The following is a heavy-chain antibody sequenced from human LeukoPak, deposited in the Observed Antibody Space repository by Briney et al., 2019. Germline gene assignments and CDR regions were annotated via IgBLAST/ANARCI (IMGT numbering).Heavy chain of an antibody. J-gene: IGHJ4*02. CDR1: GFTFGDYA. V-gene: IGHV3-49*04. Sequence: GGSLRLSCTASGFTFGDYAMSWVRQAPGKGLEWVGFIRSKAYGGTTEYAASVKGRFTISRDDSKSIAYLQMNSLKTEDTAVYYCTRAHDSSGYPVSFDYWGQGTLVTVSS. CDR2: IRSKAYGGTT. CDR3: TRAHDSSGYPVSFDY. D-gene: IGHD3-22*01.